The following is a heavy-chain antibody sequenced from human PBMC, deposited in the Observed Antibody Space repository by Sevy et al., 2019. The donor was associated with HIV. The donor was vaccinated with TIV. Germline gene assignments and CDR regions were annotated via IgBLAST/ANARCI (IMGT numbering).Heavy chain of an antibody. J-gene: IGHJ4*02. CDR3: ARDLPPLDYYGAGGYYTSDY. Sequence: ASVKVSCKASGYTFTSHGISWVRQAPGQGLEWVGWISTYNDDTKYAQKVQGRDTMTTDTSTTTVFMELRTLQSNDTTIYYRARDLPPLDYYGAGGYYTSDYWGQGTLVTVSS. CDR1: GYTFTSHG. D-gene: IGHD3-10*01. V-gene: IGHV1-18*01. CDR2: ISTYNDDT.